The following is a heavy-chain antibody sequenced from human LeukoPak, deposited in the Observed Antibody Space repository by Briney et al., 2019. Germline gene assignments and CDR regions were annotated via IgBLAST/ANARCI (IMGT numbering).Heavy chain of an antibody. J-gene: IGHJ4*02. Sequence: LETLSLTCAVYGGSFSGYYWSWIRQPPGKGLEWIGEINHSGSTNYNPSLKSRVTISVDTSKNQFSLRLSSVTAADTAVYYCATIKRGNIYGYFDFWGQGILVTVSS. V-gene: IGHV4-34*01. CDR2: INHSGST. D-gene: IGHD5-18*01. CDR1: GGSFSGYY. CDR3: ATIKRGNIYGYFDF.